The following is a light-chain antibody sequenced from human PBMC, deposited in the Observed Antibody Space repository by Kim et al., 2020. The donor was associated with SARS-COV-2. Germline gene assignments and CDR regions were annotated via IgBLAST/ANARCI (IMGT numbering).Light chain of an antibody. J-gene: IGLJ3*02. CDR3: QTWGTGIPV. CDR2: LNSDGSH. Sequence: ASVKLTCTLSSGHSSYVIAWHQQQPEKGPRYLMKLNSDGSHSKGDGIPDRFSGSSSGAERYLTISSLQSEDEADYYCQTWGTGIPVFGGGTQLTVL. V-gene: IGLV4-69*01. CDR1: SGHSSYV.